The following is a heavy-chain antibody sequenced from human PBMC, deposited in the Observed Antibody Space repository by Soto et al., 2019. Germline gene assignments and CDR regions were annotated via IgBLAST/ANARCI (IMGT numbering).Heavy chain of an antibody. J-gene: IGHJ4*02. Sequence: QVQLVESGGGVVQPGRSLRLSCAASGFAFSSYAMHCVRQAPGKGLEWVAGISYDGSNKYYADSVKGRFTISRDNSKNTLYLQMNSLRAEDTAVYYCARDLSGSGDWGQGTLVTVSS. CDR1: GFAFSSYA. CDR3: ARDLSGSGD. D-gene: IGHD3-10*01. V-gene: IGHV3-30-3*01. CDR2: ISYDGSNK.